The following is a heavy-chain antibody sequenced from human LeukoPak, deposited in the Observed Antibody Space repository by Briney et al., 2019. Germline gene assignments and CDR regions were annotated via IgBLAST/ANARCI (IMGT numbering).Heavy chain of an antibody. CDR1: GFTFDDYA. J-gene: IGHJ4*02. D-gene: IGHD6-19*01. CDR2: ISWNSGSI. CDR3: AKDMGLGLDY. Sequence: GGSLRLSCAASGFTFDDYAMHWVQQAPGKGLEWVSGISWNSGSIGYADSVKGRFTISRDNAKNSLYLQMNSLRAEDTALYYCAKDMGLGLDYWGQGTLVTVSS. V-gene: IGHV3-9*01.